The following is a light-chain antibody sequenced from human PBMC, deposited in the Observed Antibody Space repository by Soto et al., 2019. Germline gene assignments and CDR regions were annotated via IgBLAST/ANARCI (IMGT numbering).Light chain of an antibody. CDR1: SGSIGAYY. J-gene: IGLJ2*01. V-gene: IGLV6-57*04. CDR3: QSSDATTEI. CDR2: EDN. Sequence: FMLTQPHSVSASPGKTVTISCTRTSGSIGAYYVQWYQQRPGSAPTTIIYEDNLRPSGVPDRFSGSIDRSSNSASLVISGLQVEDEADYYCQSSDATTEIFGGGTKLTVL.